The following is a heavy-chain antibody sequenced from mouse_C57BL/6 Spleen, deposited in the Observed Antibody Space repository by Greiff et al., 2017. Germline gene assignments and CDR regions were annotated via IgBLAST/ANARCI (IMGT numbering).Heavy chain of an antibody. V-gene: IGHV1-42*01. D-gene: IGHD1-1*01. Sequence: EVQRVESGPELVKPGASVKISCKASGYSFTGYYMNWVKQSPEKSLEWIGEINPSTGGTTYNQKFKAKATLTVDKSSSTAYMQLKSLTSEDSAVYYCARSGGSSYDWYFDVWGTGTTVTVSS. CDR1: GYSFTGYY. CDR3: ARSGGSSYDWYFDV. J-gene: IGHJ1*03. CDR2: INPSTGGT.